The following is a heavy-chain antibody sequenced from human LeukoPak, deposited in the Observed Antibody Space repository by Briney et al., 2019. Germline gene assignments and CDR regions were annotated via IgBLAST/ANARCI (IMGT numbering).Heavy chain of an antibody. Sequence: SETLSLTCAVYGGSFSGYYWSWIRQPPGKGQEWIGEINHSGSTNYNPSLKSRVTISVDTSKNQFSLKLSSVTAADTAVYYCARAYDFWSGYTWGQGTLVTVSS. CDR1: GGSFSGYY. V-gene: IGHV4-34*01. D-gene: IGHD3-3*01. CDR2: INHSGST. CDR3: ARAYDFWSGYT. J-gene: IGHJ5*02.